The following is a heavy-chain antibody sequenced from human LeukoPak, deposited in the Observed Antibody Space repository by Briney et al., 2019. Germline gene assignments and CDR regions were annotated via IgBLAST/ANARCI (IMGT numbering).Heavy chain of an antibody. Sequence: PSETLSLTCTVSGAXISSSSYSWGWVRQPPGKGLEWIGTIYYSGRTYYNPSLKSRVTISVDTSKSQFSLRLSSVTAADTAVYYCARVDYYGSGYIDYWGQGTLVTVSS. CDR3: ARVDYYGSGYIDY. CDR1: GAXISSSSYS. V-gene: IGHV4-39*01. CDR2: IYYSGRT. D-gene: IGHD3-10*01. J-gene: IGHJ4*02.